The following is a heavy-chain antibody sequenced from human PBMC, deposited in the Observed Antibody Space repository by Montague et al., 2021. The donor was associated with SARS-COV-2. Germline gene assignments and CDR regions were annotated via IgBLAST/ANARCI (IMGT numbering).Heavy chain of an antibody. D-gene: IGHD2-15*01. J-gene: IGHJ6*02. CDR3: ASHCGGGRCYFGMDV. Sequence: SETLSLTCDVYGGSFSSYWSWIRQPPGRGLEWVGQISHGGGTNYNPSLKSRVTISVGTSKSQVSLKLSSVTAADTAVYYCASHCGGGRCYFGMDVWGQGTTVTVSS. CDR1: GGSFSSY. CDR2: ISHGGGT. V-gene: IGHV4-34*01.